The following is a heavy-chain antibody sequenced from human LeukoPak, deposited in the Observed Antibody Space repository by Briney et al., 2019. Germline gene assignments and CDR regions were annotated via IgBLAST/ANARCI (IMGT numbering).Heavy chain of an antibody. Sequence: SETLSLTCTVSGGSISSSSYYWGWIRQPPGKGLEWIGSIYYSGGTYYNPSLKSRVTISVDTSKNQFSLKLNSVTAADTAVHYCVRPGDSSGYYYGFEYWGQGTLVTVSS. CDR2: IYYSGGT. CDR1: GGSISSSSYY. V-gene: IGHV4-39*01. J-gene: IGHJ4*02. D-gene: IGHD3-22*01. CDR3: VRPGDSSGYYYGFEY.